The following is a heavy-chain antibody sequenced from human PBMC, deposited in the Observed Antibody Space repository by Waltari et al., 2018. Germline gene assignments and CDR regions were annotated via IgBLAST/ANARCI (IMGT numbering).Heavy chain of an antibody. CDR3: ATILTYYYDSSGYSAPP. D-gene: IGHD3-22*01. V-gene: IGHV1-69-2*01. CDR2: VDPEDGET. J-gene: IGHJ5*02. CDR1: GYTFTDSY. Sequence: EVQLVQSGAEVKKPGATVKISCTASGYTFTDSYMPWVQQAPGKVLEWMGRVDPEDGETIYAEKFQGRVTITADTSTDTAYMELSSLRSEDTAVYYCATILTYYYDSSGYSAPPWGQGTLVTVSS.